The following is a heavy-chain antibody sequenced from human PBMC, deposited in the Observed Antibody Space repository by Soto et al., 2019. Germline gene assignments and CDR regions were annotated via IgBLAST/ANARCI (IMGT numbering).Heavy chain of an antibody. CDR2: ISYDGSNQ. CDR3: ARDASGQDY. CDR1: GFTFGHYV. D-gene: IGHD3-3*01. Sequence: PGGSLRLSCASSGFTFGHYVMYWVRQAPGKGLEGVAFISYDGSNQYYADSVKGRFTISRENSKNMLYLQMNSLRAEDTAVYYCARDASGQDYWGQGTLVTVSS. V-gene: IGHV3-30-3*01. J-gene: IGHJ4*02.